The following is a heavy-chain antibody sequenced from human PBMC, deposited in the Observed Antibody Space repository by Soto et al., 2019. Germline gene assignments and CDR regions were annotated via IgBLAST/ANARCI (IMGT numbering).Heavy chain of an antibody. CDR2: IGGSVGTT. D-gene: IGHD6-13*01. CDR1: GFTFSSYA. Sequence: EVQLLESGGGLVQPGGSLRLSCAASGFTFSSYAMTWVRQAPGKGLEWVSTIGGSVGTTYYADSVKGRFTISRDNSKNALYLHMNSLRAEDTAIYYCAKDTYLSTWYPNWFDPWGQGTLVTVSS. V-gene: IGHV3-23*01. CDR3: AKDTYLSTWYPNWFDP. J-gene: IGHJ5*02.